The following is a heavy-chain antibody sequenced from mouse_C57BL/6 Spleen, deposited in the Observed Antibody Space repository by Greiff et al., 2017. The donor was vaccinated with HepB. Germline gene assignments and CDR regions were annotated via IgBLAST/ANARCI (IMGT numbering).Heavy chain of an antibody. Sequence: DVMLVESGGGLVKPGGSLKLSCAASGFTFSSYAMSWVRQTPEKRLEWVATISDGGSYTYYPDNVKGRFTISRDNAKNNLYLQMSHLKSEDTAMYYCARDGYGNYDYFDVWGTGTTVTVPS. CDR2: ISDGGSYT. J-gene: IGHJ1*03. CDR3: ARDGYGNYDYFDV. CDR1: GFTFSSYA. V-gene: IGHV5-4*01. D-gene: IGHD2-1*01.